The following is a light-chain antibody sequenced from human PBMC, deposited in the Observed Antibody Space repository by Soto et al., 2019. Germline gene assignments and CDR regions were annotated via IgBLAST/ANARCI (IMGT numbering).Light chain of an antibody. CDR2: DVS. J-gene: IGLJ2*01. V-gene: IGLV2-14*01. CDR3: SSYTSSSTRV. Sequence: ALTQPASVSGSPGQSITISCTGTSSDVGGYNYVSWYQQHPGKAPKLMTYDVSNRPSGVSNRFSGSKSGNTASLTISGLQAEDEADYYCSSYTSSSTRVFGGGTKLTVL. CDR1: SSDVGGYNY.